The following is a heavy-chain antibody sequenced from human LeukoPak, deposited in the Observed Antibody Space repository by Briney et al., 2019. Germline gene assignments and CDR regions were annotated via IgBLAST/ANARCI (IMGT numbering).Heavy chain of an antibody. CDR3: ARGRPNYYDSSGYWDYYGMDV. Sequence: SETLSLTCTVSGGSISSGGYYWSWIRQLPGTGLEWIGYIYYSGSTYYNPSLKSRVTISVDTSKNQFSLKLSSVTAADTAVYYCARGRPNYYDSSGYWDYYGMDVWGQGTTVTVSS. CDR1: GGSISSGGYY. CDR2: IYYSGST. D-gene: IGHD3-22*01. J-gene: IGHJ6*02. V-gene: IGHV4-31*03.